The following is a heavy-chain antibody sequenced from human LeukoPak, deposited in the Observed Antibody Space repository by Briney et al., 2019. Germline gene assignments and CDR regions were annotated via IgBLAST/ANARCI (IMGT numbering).Heavy chain of an antibody. V-gene: IGHV3-48*04. CDR3: AGERNCGGDCYQGSWFDP. CDR1: GFTFSTYS. Sequence: TGGSLRLSCAASGFTFSTYSMNWVRQAPGKGLDWVSYITSSGGITYYADSVKGRFTVSRDNAKNSLYLQMNSLRAEDTAVYYCAGERNCGGDCYQGSWFDPWGQGTLVTVSS. D-gene: IGHD2-21*02. CDR2: ITSSGGIT. J-gene: IGHJ5*02.